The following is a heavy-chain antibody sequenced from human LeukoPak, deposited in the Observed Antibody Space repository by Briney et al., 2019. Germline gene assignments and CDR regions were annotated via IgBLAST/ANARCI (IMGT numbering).Heavy chain of an antibody. J-gene: IGHJ4*02. V-gene: IGHV3-53*01. CDR3: ARGGGYYAIDY. D-gene: IGHD1-26*01. Sequence: PGGSLRLSCAASGFIVNSNYMNWVRQAPGKGLEWVSVLYSDDTTYYADPVKGRFTISRDNSKNTLYLQMNNLRAEDTAVYYCARGGGYYAIDYWGQGTLVTVSS. CDR1: GFIVNSNY. CDR2: LYSDDTT.